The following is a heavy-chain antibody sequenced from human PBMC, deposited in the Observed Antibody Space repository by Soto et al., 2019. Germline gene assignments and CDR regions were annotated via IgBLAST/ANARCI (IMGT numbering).Heavy chain of an antibody. CDR2: ISGSGGST. D-gene: IGHD6-13*01. V-gene: IGHV3-23*01. Sequence: GGSLRLSCAASGFTFSSYAMSWVRQAPGKGLEWVSAISGSGGSTYYADSVKGRFTISRDNSKNTLYLQMNSLRAEDTAVYYCAKDCSSSWYSLGGFDYWGQGTLVTVSS. CDR1: GFTFSSYA. J-gene: IGHJ4*02. CDR3: AKDCSSSWYSLGGFDY.